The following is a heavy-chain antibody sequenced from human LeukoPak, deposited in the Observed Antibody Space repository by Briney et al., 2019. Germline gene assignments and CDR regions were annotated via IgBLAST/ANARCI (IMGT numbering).Heavy chain of an antibody. Sequence: SETLSLTCAVSGGSISSSNWWSWVRQPPGKGLEWIGEIYHSGSTNYNPSLKSRVTISVDKSKNQFSLKLSSVTAADTAVYYCARDRSSGYSSGWYDDWGQGTLVTVSS. V-gene: IGHV4-4*02. CDR3: ARDRSSGYSSGWYDD. J-gene: IGHJ5*02. CDR2: IYHSGST. D-gene: IGHD6-19*01. CDR1: GGSISSSNW.